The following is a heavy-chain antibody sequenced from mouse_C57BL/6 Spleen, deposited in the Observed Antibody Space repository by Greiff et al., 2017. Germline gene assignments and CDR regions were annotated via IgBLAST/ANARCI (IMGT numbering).Heavy chain of an antibody. CDR3: GRSVELGLFAY. D-gene: IGHD4-1*01. CDR2: INPNNGGT. Sequence: EVQLQQSGPELVKPGASVKISCKASGYTFTDYYMNWVKQSPGKSLEWIGDINPNNGGTSYNQKFKGKATLTVDKSSSTSYMELRSLPYEASAVYYCGRSVELGLFAYWGQGTLVTVSA. V-gene: IGHV1-26*01. CDR1: GYTFTDYY. J-gene: IGHJ3*01.